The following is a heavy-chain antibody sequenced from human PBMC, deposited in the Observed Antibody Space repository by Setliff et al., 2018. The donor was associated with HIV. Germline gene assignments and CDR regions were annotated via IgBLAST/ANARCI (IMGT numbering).Heavy chain of an antibody. Sequence: ASVKVSCKASGYTFTSYGVSWVRQAPGQGLEWMGWISGYDGDTHYVQKFQGRVTMTIDPSTRTAYMEVRSLRSDDTAVYYCAKERSVGHCGDASCEFGSWGQGVLVTVSS. J-gene: IGHJ5*01. CDR3: AKERSVGHCGDASCEFGS. V-gene: IGHV1-18*01. CDR1: GYTFTSYG. CDR2: ISGYDGDT. D-gene: IGHD2-2*03.